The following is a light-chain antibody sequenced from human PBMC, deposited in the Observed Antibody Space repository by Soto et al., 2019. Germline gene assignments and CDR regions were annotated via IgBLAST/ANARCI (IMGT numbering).Light chain of an antibody. V-gene: IGLV2-8*01. J-gene: IGLJ2*01. CDR1: RRDVGGYNY. CDR3: SSYGGSDNLV. Sequence: QSVLTQPASVSGSPGQSITISCTGTRRDVGGYNYVSWYQQYPGKAPKLIIYDVNKRPSGVPGRFSGSKSGNTASLTVSGLQAEDEADYYCSSYGGSDNLVFGGGTKLTV. CDR2: DVN.